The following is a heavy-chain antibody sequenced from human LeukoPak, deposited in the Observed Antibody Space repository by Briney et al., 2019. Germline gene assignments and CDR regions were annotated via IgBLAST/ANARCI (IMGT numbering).Heavy chain of an antibody. D-gene: IGHD6-13*01. CDR3: ARRAAAVNSDY. Sequence: GGSLRLSCAASGFTFSTYSMNWVRQAPGKGLEWVSYISSGGSTIYYADSVKGRFTISRDNARNSLYLQMSSLRAEDSAVYYCARRAAAVNSDYWGPGTLVTVSS. CDR2: ISSGGSTI. V-gene: IGHV3-48*04. CDR1: GFTFSTYS. J-gene: IGHJ4*02.